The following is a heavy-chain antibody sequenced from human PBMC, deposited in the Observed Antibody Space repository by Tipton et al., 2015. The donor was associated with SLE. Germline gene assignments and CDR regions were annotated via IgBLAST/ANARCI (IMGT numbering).Heavy chain of an antibody. CDR2: IYHSGST. V-gene: IGHV4-39*07. CDR1: GGSIRSSSSY. Sequence: LRLSCTVSGGSIRSSSSYWGWIRQPPGKGLEWIGSIYHSGSTYYNPSLKSRVTISVDTSKNQFSLKLSSVTAADTAVYYCARAQYSSGDSLDYWGQGTLVTVSS. CDR3: ARAQYSSGDSLDY. J-gene: IGHJ4*02. D-gene: IGHD6-19*01.